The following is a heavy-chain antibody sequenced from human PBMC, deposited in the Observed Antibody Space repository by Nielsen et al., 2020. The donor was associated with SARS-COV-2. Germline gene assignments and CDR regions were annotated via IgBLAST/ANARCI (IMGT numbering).Heavy chain of an antibody. D-gene: IGHD3-3*01. Sequence: WIRQPPGKGLEWVSVISGGGSTYYADSVKGRFTISRDNSKSTLYLQMNSLRAEDTAVYYCARAGARTIFGVVIADYGMDVWGQGTTVTVSS. CDR2: ISGGGST. CDR3: ARAGARTIFGVVIADYGMDV. V-gene: IGHV3-66*01. J-gene: IGHJ6*02.